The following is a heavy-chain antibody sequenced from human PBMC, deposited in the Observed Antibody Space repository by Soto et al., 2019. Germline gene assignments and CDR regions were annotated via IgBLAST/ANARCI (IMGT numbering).Heavy chain of an antibody. J-gene: IGHJ3*02. CDR1: GGSISSSSYY. D-gene: IGHD3-9*01. Sequence: SETLSLTCTVSGGSISSSSYYWGWIRQPPGKGLEWIGSIYYSGSTYYNPSLKSRVTISVDTSKNQFSLRLSSVTAADTAVYYCARHEYWHYDILTGYWFADAFDIWGQGTMVTVSS. CDR2: IYYSGST. V-gene: IGHV4-39*01. CDR3: ARHEYWHYDILTGYWFADAFDI.